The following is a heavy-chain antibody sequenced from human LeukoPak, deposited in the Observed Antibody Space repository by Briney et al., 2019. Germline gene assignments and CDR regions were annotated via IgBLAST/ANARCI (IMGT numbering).Heavy chain of an antibody. V-gene: IGHV1-18*01. CDR2: ISAYNGNT. Sequence: ASVKVSCTASGYTFTSYGISWVRQAPGQGLEWMGWISAYNGNTNYAQKLQGRVTMTTDTSTSTAYMELRSLRSDDTAVYYCARDEGYSYGPGYYYYDSSGYPPAAYWGQGTLVTVSS. CDR3: ARDEGYSYGPGYYYYDSSGYPPAAY. J-gene: IGHJ4*02. D-gene: IGHD3-22*01. CDR1: GYTFTSYG.